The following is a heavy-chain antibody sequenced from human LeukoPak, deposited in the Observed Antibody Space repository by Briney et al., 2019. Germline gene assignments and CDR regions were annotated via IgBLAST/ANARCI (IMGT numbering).Heavy chain of an antibody. D-gene: IGHD3-22*01. CDR3: ARTPIYYFDNSGYYN. CDR1: GGSINNYY. V-gene: IGHV4-4*07. J-gene: IGHJ4*02. Sequence: SETLSLTCTVSGGSINNYYWSWIRQPAGKGLEWIGLIYSSGSTSYNPSLKSRVTMSVDTSKKQFSLRLSSVSAADTAVYYCARTPIYYFDNSGYYNWGQGTLVTVSS. CDR2: IYSSGST.